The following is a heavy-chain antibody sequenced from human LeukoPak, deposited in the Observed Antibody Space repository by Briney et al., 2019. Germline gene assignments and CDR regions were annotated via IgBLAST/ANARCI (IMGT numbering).Heavy chain of an antibody. CDR2: IYTSGST. J-gene: IGHJ3*02. Sequence: SETLSLTCTVSGGSISSYYWSWIRQPAGKGLEWIGRIYTSGSTNYNPSLKSRVTMSVDTPKNQFSLKLSSVTAADTAVYYCARDTPDSSGHFDAFDIWGQGTMVTVSS. D-gene: IGHD3-22*01. V-gene: IGHV4-4*07. CDR3: ARDTPDSSGHFDAFDI. CDR1: GGSISSYY.